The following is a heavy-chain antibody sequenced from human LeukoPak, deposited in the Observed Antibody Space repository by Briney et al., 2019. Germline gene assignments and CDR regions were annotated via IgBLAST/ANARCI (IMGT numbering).Heavy chain of an antibody. J-gene: IGHJ6*03. Sequence: GGSLRLSCAASGFTFSSYSMNWVRQAPGKGLEWVSSISSSSSYIYYADSVKGRFTISRDNAKNSLYLQMNSLRAEDTAVYYCARAQYCSGGSCLSGYYYMDVWGKGTTVTVSS. CDR2: ISSSSSYI. V-gene: IGHV3-21*01. CDR3: ARAQYCSGGSCLSGYYYMDV. D-gene: IGHD2-15*01. CDR1: GFTFSSYS.